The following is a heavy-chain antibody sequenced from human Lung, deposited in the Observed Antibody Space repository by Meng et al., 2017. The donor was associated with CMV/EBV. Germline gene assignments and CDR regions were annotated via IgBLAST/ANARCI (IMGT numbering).Heavy chain of an antibody. CDR3: ARIGLCSGTTCYTGDYSSRHFDY. CDR2: LIPIFGTA. J-gene: IGHJ4*02. Sequence: SWVRAAPGRALGWMGRLIPIFGTANYAQNIQGRVTITTDESRSTAYMELSSLRSEDTAVYYCARIGLCSGTTCYTGDYSSRHFDYWGQGTLVTVSS. V-gene: IGHV1-69*05. D-gene: IGHD2-2*02.